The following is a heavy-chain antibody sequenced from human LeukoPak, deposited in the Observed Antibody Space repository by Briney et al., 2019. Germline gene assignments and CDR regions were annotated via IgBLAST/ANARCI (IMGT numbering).Heavy chain of an antibody. D-gene: IGHD6-13*01. CDR2: INPNSGGT. CDR3: ARVSSWYGGLDY. V-gene: IGHV1-2*02. J-gene: IGHJ4*02. CDR1: GYTFTGYY. Sequence: GASVKVSCKASGYTFTGYYMHWVRQAPGQGLEWMGWINPNSGGTKKAQKFQGRVTMTRDTSISTAYMELSSLRSDDTAVYYCARVSSWYGGLDYWGQGTLVTVSS.